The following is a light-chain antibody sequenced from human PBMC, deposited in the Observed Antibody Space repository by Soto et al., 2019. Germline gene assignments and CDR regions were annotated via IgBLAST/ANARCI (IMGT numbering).Light chain of an antibody. J-gene: IGKJ1*01. CDR3: QQNDDSPGT. V-gene: IGKV3-20*01. CDR1: QSISSSY. Sequence: IVLTQSPGTLSLSPGERATPSCRASQSISSSYLAWYQQKPGQAPRLLIYGASNRATAIPDRFSGSGSGTDFTLTISRLEPEDFAVYYCQQNDDSPGTFGQGTKVEIK. CDR2: GAS.